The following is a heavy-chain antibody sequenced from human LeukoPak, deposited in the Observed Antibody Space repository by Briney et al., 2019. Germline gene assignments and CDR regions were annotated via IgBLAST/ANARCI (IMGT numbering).Heavy chain of an antibody. J-gene: IGHJ4*02. CDR3: AKDLFWYYYGSGSYYDY. CDR2: ISGSGGST. V-gene: IGHV3-23*01. D-gene: IGHD3-10*01. Sequence: PGGSLRLSCAASGFTFSSYAMSWVPQAPGKGLEWVSAISGSGGSTYYADSAKGRFTISRDNSKNTLNLQMNSLRAEDTAVYYCAKDLFWYYYGSGSYYDYWGQGTLVTVSS. CDR1: GFTFSSYA.